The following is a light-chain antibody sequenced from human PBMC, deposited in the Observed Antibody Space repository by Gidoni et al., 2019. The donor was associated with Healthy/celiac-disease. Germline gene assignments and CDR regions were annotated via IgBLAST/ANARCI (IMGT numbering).Light chain of an antibody. Sequence: EIVLTQSPATLSLSPGESATLSCRASPSVSSYLAWYQQKPGPAPMLLIYDASNRATGIPARFSGSVSGTDFTLTISSLEPEDFAVYYCQQRSNWPLTFGGGTKVEIK. V-gene: IGKV3-11*01. J-gene: IGKJ4*01. CDR1: PSVSSY. CDR3: QQRSNWPLT. CDR2: DAS.